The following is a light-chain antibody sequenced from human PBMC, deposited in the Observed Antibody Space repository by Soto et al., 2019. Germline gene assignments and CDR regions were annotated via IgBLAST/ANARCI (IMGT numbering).Light chain of an antibody. CDR2: GTS. CDR1: QSVANY. J-gene: IGKJ3*01. V-gene: IGKV3-15*01. CDR3: QQYYTWPQFT. Sequence: EIVMTQSPGTLSVSPGERATLSCGASQSVANYLAWYQQKPGQAPRLLIYGTSTRATGIPARFSGSGSGTEFTLTISRLQAEDFAVYYCQQYYTWPQFTFGPGTKVDIK.